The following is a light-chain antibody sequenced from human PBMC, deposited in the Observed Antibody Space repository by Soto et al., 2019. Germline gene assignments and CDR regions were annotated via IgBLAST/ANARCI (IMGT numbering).Light chain of an antibody. J-gene: IGLJ1*01. CDR2: SNN. CDR1: SSNIGTNT. V-gene: IGLV1-44*01. Sequence: QSVLTQPPSASGTPGQRVTISCSGSSSNIGTNTVNWYQCLPGTAPRLLIYSNNQRPSGVPDRFSVSKSGTSASLAISGLKSEDEADYYCATWDDSLSGSVFGTGTKVTVL. CDR3: ATWDDSLSGSV.